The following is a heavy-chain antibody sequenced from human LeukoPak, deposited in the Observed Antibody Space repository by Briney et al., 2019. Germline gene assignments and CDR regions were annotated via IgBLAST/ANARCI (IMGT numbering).Heavy chain of an antibody. CDR1: GGSFSGYY. D-gene: IGHD3-10*01. CDR3: ARLSRGVRGVIDY. V-gene: IGHV4-34*01. Sequence: SETLSLTCAVYGGSFSGYYWSWIRQPPGKGLEWIGEINHSGSTNYNPSLKSRVTISVDTSKNQFSLKLSSVTAADTAVYYCARLSRGVRGVIDYWGQGTLVTVSS. J-gene: IGHJ4*02. CDR2: INHSGST.